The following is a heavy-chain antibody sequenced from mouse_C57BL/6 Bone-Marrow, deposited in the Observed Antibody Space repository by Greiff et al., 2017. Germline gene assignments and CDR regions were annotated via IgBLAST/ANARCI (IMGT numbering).Heavy chain of an antibody. D-gene: IGHD2-2*01. CDR2: INPGSGGT. CDR3: ARMVKGD. Sequence: LVESGAELVRPGTSVKVSCKASGYAFTNYLIEWVKQRPGQGLEWIGVINPGSGGTNYNEKFKGKATLTAAKSSSTAYMQLSSLTSEDSAVYFCARMVKGDWGQGTTLTVSS. CDR1: GYAFTNYL. J-gene: IGHJ2*01. V-gene: IGHV1-54*01.